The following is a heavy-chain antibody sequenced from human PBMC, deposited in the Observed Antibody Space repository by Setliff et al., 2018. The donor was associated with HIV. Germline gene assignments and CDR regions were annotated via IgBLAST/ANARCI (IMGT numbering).Heavy chain of an antibody. Sequence: SVKVSCKASGGTFISYAFTWVRQAPGQGLEWMGGFTPILGIPTYAQKFQGRVTITADTSTSTAYMELSSLRSEDTAVYYCARGRIHDSSDYIGNWFDPWGQGTLVTVSS. CDR3: ARGRIHDSSDYIGNWFDP. CDR2: FTPILGIP. CDR1: GGTFISYA. V-gene: IGHV1-69*10. J-gene: IGHJ5*02. D-gene: IGHD3-22*01.